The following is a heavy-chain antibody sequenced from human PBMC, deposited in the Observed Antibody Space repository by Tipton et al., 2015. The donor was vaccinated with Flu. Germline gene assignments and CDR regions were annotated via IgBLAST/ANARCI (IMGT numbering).Heavy chain of an antibody. CDR2: INHSGST. Sequence: TLSLTCAVYGGSFSGYYWSWIRQPPGKGLEWIGEINHSGSTNYNPSLKSRVTISVDTSKNQFSLKLSSVTAADTAVYYCARGGDFWSGYSPSYWGQVTLVTVSS. V-gene: IGHV4-34*01. CDR1: GGSFSGYY. CDR3: ARGGDFWSGYSPSY. D-gene: IGHD3-3*01. J-gene: IGHJ4*02.